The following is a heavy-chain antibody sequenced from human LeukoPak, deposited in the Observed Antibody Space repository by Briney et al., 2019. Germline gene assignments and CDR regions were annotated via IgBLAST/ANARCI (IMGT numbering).Heavy chain of an antibody. CDR2: MNVDSGNT. V-gene: IGHV1-8*01. CDR3: GRVQNRGYDRESHPYY. J-gene: IGHJ4*02. Sequence: ASVKVSCKASGYTFTNFDINWVRPPSGQGLEWMGWMNVDSGNTGYLQKFQGRVTMTRDTSISTAFMELSSLRSEDTAVYYCGRVQNRGYDRESHPYYWGQGTLVTVSS. CDR1: GYTFTNFD. D-gene: IGHD5-12*01.